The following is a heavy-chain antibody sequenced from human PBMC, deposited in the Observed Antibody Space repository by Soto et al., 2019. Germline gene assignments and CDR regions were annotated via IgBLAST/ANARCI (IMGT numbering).Heavy chain of an antibody. CDR1: GCSISSSNYY. CDR3: ARLLHDSSGYYYFDH. Sequence: PXEALSVTCTVSGCSISSSNYYWGWIRQPRGKGLEWIASIYYTGSPYNNPSLRSRVTVSVDTSQNQFSLKLTSVTAADTAVYYCARLLHDSSGYYYFDHWGQGTLVTVSS. J-gene: IGHJ4*02. V-gene: IGHV4-39*01. CDR2: IYYTGSP. D-gene: IGHD3-22*01.